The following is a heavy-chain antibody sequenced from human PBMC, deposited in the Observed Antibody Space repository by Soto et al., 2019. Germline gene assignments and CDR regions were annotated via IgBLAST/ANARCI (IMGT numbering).Heavy chain of an antibody. J-gene: IGHJ4*02. CDR1: GFTFSSYA. CDR2: ISYDGSNK. CDR3: ARDEGQYSSSWYFDY. Sequence: QVQLVESGGGVVQPGRSLRLSCAASGFTFSSYAMQWVRQAPGKGLEWVAVISYDGSNKYYADSVKGRFTISRDNSKNTLYLQMNSLRAEDTAVSYCARDEGQYSSSWYFDYWGQGTLVTVSS. V-gene: IGHV3-30-3*01. D-gene: IGHD6-13*01.